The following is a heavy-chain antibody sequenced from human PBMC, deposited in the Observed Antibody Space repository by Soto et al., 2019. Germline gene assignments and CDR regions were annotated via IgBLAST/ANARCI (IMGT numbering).Heavy chain of an antibody. CDR3: ARGIHAFDI. V-gene: IGHV4-59*01. CDR2: IYYSGST. J-gene: IGHJ3*02. CDR1: GGSISSYY. Sequence: KPSETLSLTGTVSGGSISSYYWSWIRQPPGKGLEWIGYIYYSGSTNYNPSLKSRVTISVDTSKNQFSLKLSSVTAADTAVYYCARGIHAFDIWGQGTMVTVSS.